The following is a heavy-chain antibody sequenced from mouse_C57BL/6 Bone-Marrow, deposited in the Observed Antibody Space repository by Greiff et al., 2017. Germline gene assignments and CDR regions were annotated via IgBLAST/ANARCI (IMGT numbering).Heavy chain of an antibody. V-gene: IGHV5-6*02. J-gene: IGHJ1*03. Sequence: EVKLVESGGDLVKPGGSLKLSCAASGFTFSSYGMSWVRQTPDQRLEWVATISSGGSYTYYQDSVKGRFTISRDNAKNTLYLQMSSLKSEDTAMYYCARHKSFYWYFDVWGTGTTVTVSS. D-gene: IGHD1-3*01. CDR2: ISSGGSYT. CDR3: ARHKSFYWYFDV. CDR1: GFTFSSYG.